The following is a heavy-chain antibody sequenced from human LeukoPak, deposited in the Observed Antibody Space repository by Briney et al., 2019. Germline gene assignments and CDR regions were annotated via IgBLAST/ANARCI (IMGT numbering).Heavy chain of an antibody. CDR1: GGSISSGGYY. D-gene: IGHD3-3*01. Sequence: SQTLSLTCTVSGGSISSGGYYWSWIRQPPGKGLEWIGYIYHSGSTYYNPSLKSRVTISVDRSKNQFSLKLSSVTAADTAVYYCARAYYDFWSGPHWFDPWGQGTLVTVSS. CDR3: ARAYYDFWSGPHWFDP. J-gene: IGHJ5*02. V-gene: IGHV4-30-2*01. CDR2: IYHSGST.